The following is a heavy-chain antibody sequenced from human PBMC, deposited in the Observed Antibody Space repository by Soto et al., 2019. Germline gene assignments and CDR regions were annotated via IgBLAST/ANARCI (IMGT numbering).Heavy chain of an antibody. D-gene: IGHD3-9*01. V-gene: IGHV5-51*01. J-gene: IGHJ5*02. Sequence: GESLKISCKGSGYSFTSYWIGWVRQMPGKGLEWMGIIYPGDSDTRYSPSFQGQATISADKSISTAYMELSRLRSDDTAVYYCARTYYDILTGTPDWFDPWGQGTLVTVSS. CDR1: GYSFTSYW. CDR3: ARTYYDILTGTPDWFDP. CDR2: IYPGDSDT.